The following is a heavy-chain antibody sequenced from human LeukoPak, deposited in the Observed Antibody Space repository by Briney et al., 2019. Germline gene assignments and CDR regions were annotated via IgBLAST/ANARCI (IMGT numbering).Heavy chain of an antibody. CDR2: INRDGGLT. J-gene: IGHJ3*01. CDR1: GFTFSENW. V-gene: IGHV3-74*01. D-gene: IGHD6-13*01. Sequence: GGSVRLSCVASGFTFSENWMHWVRQAPGKGLAWVSHINRDGGLTNYADSVKGRFTISRDNARNTVYLQMSSLRVEDTAIYFCAREEHRLAEAGTSAFDLGGQGTLLTVSP. CDR3: AREEHRLAEAGTSAFDL.